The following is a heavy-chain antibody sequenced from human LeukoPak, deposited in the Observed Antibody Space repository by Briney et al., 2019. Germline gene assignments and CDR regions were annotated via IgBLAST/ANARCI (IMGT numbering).Heavy chain of an antibody. D-gene: IGHD1-26*01. CDR2: VYSENT. J-gene: IGHJ6*03. CDR1: GGSISSSSYY. CDR3: ARGLEVRARVGYHYYMDV. V-gene: IGHV4-39*07. Sequence: SETLSLTCTVSGGSISSSSYYWGWIRQPPGKGLEWIVAVYSENTYYNPSLKSRVSISVDTSKNQFSLTMSSVTAADTAVYFCARGLEVRARVGYHYYMDVWGKGTTVTVSS.